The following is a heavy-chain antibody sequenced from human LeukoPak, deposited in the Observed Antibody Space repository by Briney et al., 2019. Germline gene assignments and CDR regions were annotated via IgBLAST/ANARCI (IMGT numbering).Heavy chain of an antibody. J-gene: IGHJ6*02. Sequence: SETLSLTCTVSGGSISGYYWSWIRQPAEKGLEWIGRIHSSGNTNENPSLKSRVTMSVDMSKNQLSLKLTSVTPADTAVYYCARDKVVPAARGGYYYGMDVWGQGTTVTVSS. D-gene: IGHD2-2*01. CDR1: GGSISGYY. V-gene: IGHV4-4*07. CDR2: IHSSGNT. CDR3: ARDKVVPAARGGYYYGMDV.